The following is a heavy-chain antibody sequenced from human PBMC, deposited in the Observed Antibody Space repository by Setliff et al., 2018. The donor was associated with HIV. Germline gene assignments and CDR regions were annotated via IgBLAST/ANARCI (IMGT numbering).Heavy chain of an antibody. V-gene: IGHV1-8*01. J-gene: IGHJ5*02. CDR3: ARALSGSNWFDP. D-gene: IGHD3-22*01. CDR1: EYSFTSYD. CDR2: LNPNSHNT. Sequence: ASVKVSCKPSEYSFTSYDINWVRQATGQGLEWMGWLNPNSHNTGYAQKFQGRVAMTWDTSISTAYMVLSRLRSDDTAVYYCARALSGSNWFDPWGQGTLVTVSS.